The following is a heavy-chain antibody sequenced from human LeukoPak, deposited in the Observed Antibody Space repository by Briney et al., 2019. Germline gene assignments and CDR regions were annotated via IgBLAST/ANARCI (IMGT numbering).Heavy chain of an antibody. D-gene: IGHD5-18*01. V-gene: IGHV3-21*01. J-gene: IGHJ4*02. Sequence: PGGSLRLSCAASGFTFSSYSMNWVRQAPGKGLEWVSSISSSSSYIYYADSVKGRFTISRDNAKNSLYLQMNSLRAEDTAVYYCARDFADTAMAWGGNWGQGTLVTVSS. CDR3: ARDFADTAMAWGGN. CDR2: ISSSSSYI. CDR1: GFTFSSYS.